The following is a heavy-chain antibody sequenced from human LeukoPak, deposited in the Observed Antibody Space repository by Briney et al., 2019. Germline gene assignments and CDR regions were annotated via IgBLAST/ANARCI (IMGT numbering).Heavy chain of an antibody. CDR1: GFTFSSYS. CDR3: ARARGYSYGYSDY. V-gene: IGHV3-48*01. CDR2: ISSSSNTI. Sequence: GGSLRLSCAASGFTFSSYSMNWVRQAPGKGLEWVAYISSSSNTIDSADSVKGRFTISRDNAKNSLYLQVNSLRAEDTAVYYCARARGYSYGYSDYWRQRTVVAVSS. D-gene: IGHD5-18*01. J-gene: IGHJ4*02.